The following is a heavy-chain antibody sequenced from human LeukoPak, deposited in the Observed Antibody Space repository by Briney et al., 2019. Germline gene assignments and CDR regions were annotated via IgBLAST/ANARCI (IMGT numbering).Heavy chain of an antibody. D-gene: IGHD5-24*01. CDR1: GFTFKKYW. CDR3: ARETPRRGETRDGYR. Sequence: GGSLRLSCAASGFTFKKYWMNWVRHVPGKGLECLANIKEDGSDTYYADSVKGRFTISRDNPKNLLFLQINSLRVEDTAVYYCARETPRRGETRDGYRWGQGTLVTVSS. V-gene: IGHV3-7*01. J-gene: IGHJ4*02. CDR2: IKEDGSDT.